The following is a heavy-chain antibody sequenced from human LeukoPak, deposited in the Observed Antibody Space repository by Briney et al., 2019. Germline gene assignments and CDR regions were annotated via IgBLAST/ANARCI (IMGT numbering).Heavy chain of an antibody. Sequence: GGSLRLSCAASGFTFSSYSMNWVRQAPGKGLEWVSSISSSSGYIYYADSVKGRFTISRDNAKNSLYLQMNSLRAEDTAVYYCARDAKYCSSTSCYLYYYYMDVWGKGTTVTVSS. CDR3: ARDAKYCSSTSCYLYYYYMDV. J-gene: IGHJ6*03. D-gene: IGHD2-2*01. V-gene: IGHV3-21*01. CDR2: ISSSSGYI. CDR1: GFTFSSYS.